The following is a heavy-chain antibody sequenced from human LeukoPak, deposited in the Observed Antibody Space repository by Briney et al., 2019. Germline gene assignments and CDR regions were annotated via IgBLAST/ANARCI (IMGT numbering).Heavy chain of an antibody. CDR1: GGSISSGGYY. D-gene: IGHD3-16*02. CDR2: IYYSGST. CDR3: ARGNYVWGSYRYFPFDY. V-gene: IGHV4-31*03. Sequence: PSETLSLTCTDSGGSISSGGYYWSWIRQHPGKGLEWIGYIYYSGSTYYNPSLKSRVTISVDTSKNQFSLKLSFVTAADTAVYYCARGNYVWGSYRYFPFDYWGQGTLVTVSS. J-gene: IGHJ4*02.